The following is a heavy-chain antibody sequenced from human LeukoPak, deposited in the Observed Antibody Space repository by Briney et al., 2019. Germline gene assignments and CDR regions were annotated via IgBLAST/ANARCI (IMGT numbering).Heavy chain of an antibody. V-gene: IGHV3-7*01. CDR2: IKQDGSEK. CDR1: GFTFSSYW. J-gene: IGHJ4*02. Sequence: GGSLRLSCAASGFTFSSYWMSWVRQAPGKGLEWVANIKQDGSEKYYVDSVKGRFTISRDNAKNSLYLQMNSLRAEDTAVYYCARSAYYYGSGSFDYRGQGTLVTVSS. CDR3: ARSAYYYGSGSFDY. D-gene: IGHD3-10*01.